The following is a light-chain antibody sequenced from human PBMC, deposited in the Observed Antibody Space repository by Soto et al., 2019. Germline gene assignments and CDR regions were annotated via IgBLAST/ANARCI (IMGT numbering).Light chain of an antibody. CDR1: SSNIGSNT. V-gene: IGLV1-44*01. CDR2: NNN. CDR3: AAWDDSLNGLV. J-gene: IGLJ1*01. Sequence: QSVLTQPPSASGTPGQRVTISCSGSSSNIGSNTVNWYQQLPGTAPKLLIYNNNHRPSGVPDRFSGSKSGTSASLAIIGLQSEDEADYYCAAWDDSLNGLVFGTGTKLTVL.